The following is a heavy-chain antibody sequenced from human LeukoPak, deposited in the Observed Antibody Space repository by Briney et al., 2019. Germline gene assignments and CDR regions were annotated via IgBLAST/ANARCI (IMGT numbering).Heavy chain of an antibody. Sequence: SETLSLTCTVSGGSISSRSYYWGWIRQPPGKGLEWIGSIYYSGSTYYSPSLKSRVTISVDTSKNQFSLKLSSVTAADTAKYYCATDKGPYSGSWYPNWFDPWGQGTLVTVSS. CDR2: IYYSGST. J-gene: IGHJ5*02. CDR3: ATDKGPYSGSWYPNWFDP. CDR1: GGSISSRSYY. V-gene: IGHV4-39*07. D-gene: IGHD6-13*01.